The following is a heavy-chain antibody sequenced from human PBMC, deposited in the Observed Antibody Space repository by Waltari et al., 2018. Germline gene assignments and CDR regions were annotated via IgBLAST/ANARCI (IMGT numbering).Heavy chain of an antibody. V-gene: IGHV3-49*03. CDR3: SRGKYSSGWYGRY. D-gene: IGHD6-19*01. CDR1: GFTFGDYA. Sequence: EVQLVEPGGGLVQQGRSLRLSCTASGFTFGDYAMNWYRQAPGKGLEWVGFIRTKAYGGTTEYAASVKGRFTISRDDSKSIAYLQMNSLKTEDTAVYYCSRGKYSSGWYGRYWGQGTLVTVSS. J-gene: IGHJ4*02. CDR2: IRTKAYGGTT.